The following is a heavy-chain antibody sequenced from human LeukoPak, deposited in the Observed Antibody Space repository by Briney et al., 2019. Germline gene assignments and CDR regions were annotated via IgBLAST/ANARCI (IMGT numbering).Heavy chain of an antibody. CDR3: ARDSRYDFWSGYPGSFDY. Sequence: PGGSLRLSCAASGFMFSSYAMSWVRQAPGKGLEWVSAISGSGGSTYYADSVKGRFTISRDNSRNTLYLQMNSLRAEDTAVYYCARDSRYDFWSGYPGSFDYWGQGTLVTVSS. D-gene: IGHD3-3*01. CDR2: ISGSGGST. J-gene: IGHJ4*02. V-gene: IGHV3-23*01. CDR1: GFMFSSYA.